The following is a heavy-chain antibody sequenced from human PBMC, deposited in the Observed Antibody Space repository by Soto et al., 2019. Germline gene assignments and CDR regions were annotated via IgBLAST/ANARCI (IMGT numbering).Heavy chain of an antibody. V-gene: IGHV4-34*01. CDR2: IHHSGST. D-gene: IGHD6-6*01. J-gene: IGHJ4*02. Sequence: LSLTCAVNGGSFRSYYWSWIRQPPGKGLEWIGEIHHSGSTNYNPSLKSRVTISVDTSKNQFSLKLSSVTAADTAVYFCARGWAMELVQSYFDFWGQGTLVTVSS. CDR1: GGSFRSYY. CDR3: ARGWAMELVQSYFDF.